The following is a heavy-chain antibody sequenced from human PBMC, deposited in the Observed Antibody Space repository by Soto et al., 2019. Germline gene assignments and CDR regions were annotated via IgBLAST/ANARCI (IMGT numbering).Heavy chain of an antibody. CDR1: GFTFSSYA. CDR3: AREAESFDY. CDR2: VTYDGSIK. Sequence: QVQLVESGGGVVQPGRSLRLSCAASGFTFSSYAMHWVRQAPGKGMEWVAAVTYDGSIKYYADAVKGRFTSSRDNSKNTLYLQMNSLRAEDTAVYYCAREAESFDYWGQGSLVTVSS. J-gene: IGHJ4*02. V-gene: IGHV3-30-3*01.